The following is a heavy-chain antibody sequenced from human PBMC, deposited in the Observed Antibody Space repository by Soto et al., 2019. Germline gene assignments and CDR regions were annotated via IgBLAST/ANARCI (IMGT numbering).Heavy chain of an antibody. Sequence: QVQLVQSGADVKKPGASVKVSCKASGYTFTNYGISWVRQAPGQGLEWMGWISAYNGNTNYAQKLQGRLTMTTDTSTSTAYMELRSLRSDDTAVYYCSRDYYDFWSGYHVPPPIDYGGQGTLVTVSS. CDR2: ISAYNGNT. CDR3: SRDYYDFWSGYHVPPPIDY. J-gene: IGHJ4*02. CDR1: GYTFTNYG. D-gene: IGHD3-3*01. V-gene: IGHV1-18*01.